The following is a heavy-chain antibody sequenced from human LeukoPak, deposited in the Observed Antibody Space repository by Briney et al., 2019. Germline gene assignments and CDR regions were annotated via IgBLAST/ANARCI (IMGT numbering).Heavy chain of an antibody. CDR2: INHSGST. Sequence: SETLSLTCTVSGGSISSSSYYWGWIRQPPGKGLEWIGEINHSGSTNYNPSLKSRVTISVDTSKNQFSLKLSSVTAADTAVYYCARRLWVPRMGRFDYWGQGTLVTVSS. V-gene: IGHV4-39*07. CDR3: ARRLWVPRMGRFDY. J-gene: IGHJ4*02. D-gene: IGHD2-21*01. CDR1: GGSISSSSYY.